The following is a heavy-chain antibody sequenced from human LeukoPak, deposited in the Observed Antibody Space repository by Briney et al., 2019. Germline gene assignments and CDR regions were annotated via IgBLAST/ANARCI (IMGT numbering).Heavy chain of an antibody. CDR2: ISPIFGKA. Sequence: SVKLSCNASGDTFSSYAISWVRQAPGQGLEWMGGISPIFGKANYAQKFQGRVTITADESTSTAYMELSSLSSEDTAVYYCARADTAMVGEAFDIWGQGTMVTVSS. D-gene: IGHD5-18*01. CDR3: ARADTAMVGEAFDI. V-gene: IGHV1-69*13. CDR1: GDTFSSYA. J-gene: IGHJ3*02.